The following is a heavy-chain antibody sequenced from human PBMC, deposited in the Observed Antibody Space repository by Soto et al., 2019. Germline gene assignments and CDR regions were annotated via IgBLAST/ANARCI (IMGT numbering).Heavy chain of an antibody. CDR1: GFTFSSYD. CDR3: ARMRYYDSSGYYRVMDV. J-gene: IGHJ6*02. V-gene: IGHV3-13*01. CDR2: IGTAGDT. Sequence: EVQLVESGGGLVQPGGSLRLSCAASGFTFSSYDMHWVRQVTGKGLEWVSAIGTAGDTYYPGSVKGRFTISRENAKNSLYLQMNSLRAEDTAVYYCARMRYYDSSGYYRVMDVWGQGTTVTVSS. D-gene: IGHD3-22*01.